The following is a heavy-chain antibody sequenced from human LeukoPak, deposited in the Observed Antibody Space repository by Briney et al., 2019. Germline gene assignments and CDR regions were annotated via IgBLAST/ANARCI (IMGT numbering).Heavy chain of an antibody. CDR2: IYTSGST. J-gene: IGHJ6*02. CDR3: ARDNRYYDYVWGSYRYTPYYYGMDV. V-gene: IGHV4-4*07. Sequence: SETLSLTCTVSGGSISSYYWSWIRQPAGKGLEWIGRIYTSGSTNYNPSLKSRVTMSVDTSKNQFSLKLSSVTAADTAVYYCARDNRYYDYVWGSYRYTPYYYGMDVWGQGTTVTVSS. CDR1: GGSISSYY. D-gene: IGHD3-16*02.